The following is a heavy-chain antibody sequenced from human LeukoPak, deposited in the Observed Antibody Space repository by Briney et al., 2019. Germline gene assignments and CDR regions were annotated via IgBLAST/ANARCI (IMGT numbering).Heavy chain of an antibody. CDR1: GGSISSYY. CDR2: IYYSGST. J-gene: IGHJ4*02. V-gene: IGHV4-59*01. D-gene: IGHD3-9*01. Sequence: SETLSLTGTVSGGSISSYYWSWIRQPPGKGLEWIGYIYYSGSTNYNPSLKSRVTISVDTSKNQFSLKLSSVTAADTAVYYCARGLGTTLRYFDWSSYYFDYWGQGTLVTVSS. CDR3: ARGLGTTLRYFDWSSYYFDY.